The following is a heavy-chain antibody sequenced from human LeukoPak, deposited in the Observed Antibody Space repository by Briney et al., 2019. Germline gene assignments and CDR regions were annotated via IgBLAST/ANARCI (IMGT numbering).Heavy chain of an antibody. J-gene: IGHJ3*02. CDR2: FDPEDGET. V-gene: IGHV1-24*01. D-gene: IGHD2-15*01. CDR3: ATERILGYCSGGSCQTLAFDI. CDR1: GYTLTELS. Sequence: ASVKVSCKVSGYTLTELSMHWVRQAPGKGLEWMGGFDPEDGETIYAQKFQGRVTMTEDTSTDTAYMELSSLRSEDTAVYYCATERILGYCSGGSCQTLAFDIRGQGTMVTVSS.